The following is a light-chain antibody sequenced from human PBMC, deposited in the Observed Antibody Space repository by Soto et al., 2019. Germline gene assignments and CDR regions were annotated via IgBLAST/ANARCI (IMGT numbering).Light chain of an antibody. CDR3: CSYAGSPRDV. CDR1: ISDVGGYNY. V-gene: IGLV2-11*01. CDR2: DVS. J-gene: IGLJ1*01. Sequence: QSALTQPRSVSGSPGQSVTISCTGTISDVGGYNYVSWYQQHPGKAPKVMIYDVSERPSGVPDRFSGSKSGNTASLTISGLQAEDEADYYCCSYAGSPRDVFGTGTKLTVL.